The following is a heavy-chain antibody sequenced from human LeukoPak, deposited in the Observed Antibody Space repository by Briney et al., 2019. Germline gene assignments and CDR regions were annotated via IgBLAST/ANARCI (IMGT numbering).Heavy chain of an antibody. CDR1: GFTFDDYG. J-gene: IGHJ5*02. Sequence: GGSLRLSCAASGFTFDDYGMSWVRQAPGKGLEWVSGINWNGGSTGYADSVKGRFTISRDNAKNSLYLQMNSLRAEDTDLYYCARDFLRDYSNYVGWFDPWGQGTLVTVSS. D-gene: IGHD4-11*01. CDR2: INWNGGST. V-gene: IGHV3-20*04. CDR3: ARDFLRDYSNYVGWFDP.